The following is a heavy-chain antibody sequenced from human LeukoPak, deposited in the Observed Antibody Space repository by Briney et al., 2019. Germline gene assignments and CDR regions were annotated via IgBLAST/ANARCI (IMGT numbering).Heavy chain of an antibody. CDR2: ISGTGGCT. Sequence: PGGTLRLSCAASGFTFSSYWMSWVRQAPGKGLEWVSAISGTGGCTYYADSVKGRFTISRDNSKNTLYLQMNSLRAEDTAVYYCAKDLVGNYFDYWGQGTLVTVSS. CDR1: GFTFSSYW. J-gene: IGHJ4*02. CDR3: AKDLVGNYFDY. V-gene: IGHV3-23*01. D-gene: IGHD2-15*01.